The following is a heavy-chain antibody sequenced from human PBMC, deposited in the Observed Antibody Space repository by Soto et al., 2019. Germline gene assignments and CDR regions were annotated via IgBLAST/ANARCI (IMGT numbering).Heavy chain of an antibody. V-gene: IGHV1-18*01. J-gene: IGHJ6*02. D-gene: IGHD5-12*01. CDR1: GYTFTRSG. CDR3: ASAGVAPYYYYGMDV. CDR2: ISTYNGDT. Sequence: QVQLVQSGAEVKKPGASVKVSCKASGYTFTRSGISWVRQAPGQGLEWMGWISTYNGDTNYAQTFQGRVTMTTDTATSTVYMELRSLRSDDTAVYYCASAGVAPYYYYGMDVWGQGTPVTISS.